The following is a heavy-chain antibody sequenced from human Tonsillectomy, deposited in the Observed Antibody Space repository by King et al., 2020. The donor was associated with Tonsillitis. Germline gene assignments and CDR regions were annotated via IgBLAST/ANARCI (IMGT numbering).Heavy chain of an antibody. CDR2: IRWNSDDI. Sequence: VQLVESGGGLVQPGRSLRLSCAASGFTFDDYAMHWVRQVPGKGLEWVSGIRWNSDDIGYADSVKGRFIISRDNAKNSLDLQMNSLRPEDTALYYGAKDVDIRQQLGYLDYGGQGTLVTVSS. D-gene: IGHD6-13*01. J-gene: IGHJ4*02. V-gene: IGHV3-9*01. CDR1: GFTFDDYA. CDR3: AKDVDIRQQLGYLDY.